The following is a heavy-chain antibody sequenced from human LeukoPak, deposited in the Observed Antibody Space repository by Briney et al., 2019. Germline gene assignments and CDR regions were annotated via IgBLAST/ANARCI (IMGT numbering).Heavy chain of an antibody. CDR1: GFTFSSYA. CDR2: ISGSGGST. CDR3: ADNSGSYYTWFAP. J-gene: IGHJ5*02. D-gene: IGHD1-26*01. V-gene: IGHV3-23*01. Sequence: GGSPRLSCAASGFTFSSYAMSWVRQAPGKGLEWVSAISGSGGSTYYADSVKGRFTISRDNSKNTLFLQMNSLRAEDTAVYYCADNSGSYYTWFAPCGQPTLVT.